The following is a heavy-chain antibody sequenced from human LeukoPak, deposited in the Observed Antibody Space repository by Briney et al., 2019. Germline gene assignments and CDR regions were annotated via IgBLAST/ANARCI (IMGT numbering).Heavy chain of an antibody. Sequence: SQTLSLTCTVSGGSISSGSYYWSWIRQPAGKGLEWIGRIYTSGSTNYNPSIKSRVTISVDTSKNQFSLKLSSVTAADTAVYYCAATSGGFLEWLPFDYWGQGTLVTVSS. CDR3: AATSGGFLEWLPFDY. CDR2: IYTSGST. D-gene: IGHD3-3*01. J-gene: IGHJ4*02. V-gene: IGHV4-61*02. CDR1: GGSISSGSYY.